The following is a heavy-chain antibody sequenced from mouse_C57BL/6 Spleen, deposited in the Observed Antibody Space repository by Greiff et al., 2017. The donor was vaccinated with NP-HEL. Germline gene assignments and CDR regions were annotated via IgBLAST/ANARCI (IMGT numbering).Heavy chain of an antibody. V-gene: IGHV5-4*01. CDR1: GFTFSSYA. Sequence: VKVVESGGGLVKPGGSLKLSCAASGFTFSSYAMSWVRQTPEKRLEWVATISDGGSYTYYPDNVKGRFTISRDNAKNHLYLQMSHLKSEDTAMYYCARERVLRGAMDYWGQGTSVTVSS. J-gene: IGHJ4*01. CDR3: ARERVLRGAMDY. CDR2: ISDGGSYT.